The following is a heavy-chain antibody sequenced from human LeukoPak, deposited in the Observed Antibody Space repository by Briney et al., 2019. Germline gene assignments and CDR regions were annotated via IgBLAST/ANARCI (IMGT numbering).Heavy chain of an antibody. D-gene: IGHD6-13*01. CDR1: GFTFSSYA. CDR2: ISGSGGSA. J-gene: IGHJ6*03. CDR3: AKGVRPAAARYMDV. Sequence: GGSLRLSCAASGFTFSSYAMSWVRQAPGKGLEWVSAISGSGGSAYYADSVKGRFTISRDNSKNTLYLQMNSLRAEDTAVYYCAKGVRPAAARYMDVWGKGTRSPSP. V-gene: IGHV3-23*01.